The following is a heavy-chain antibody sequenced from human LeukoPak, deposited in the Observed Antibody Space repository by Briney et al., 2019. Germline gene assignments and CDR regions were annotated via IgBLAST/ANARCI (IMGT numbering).Heavy chain of an antibody. V-gene: IGHV4-59*11. CDR3: ARVGDNWNFASYYMDV. CDR2: IYYSGST. CDR1: GGSISSHY. J-gene: IGHJ6*03. Sequence: SETLSLTCTVSGGSISSHYWSWIRQPPGKGLEWIGYIYYSGSTNYNPSLKSRVTISVDTSKNQFSLKLSSVTAADTAVYYCARVGDNWNFASYYMDVGGKGTTVTVSS. D-gene: IGHD1-20*01.